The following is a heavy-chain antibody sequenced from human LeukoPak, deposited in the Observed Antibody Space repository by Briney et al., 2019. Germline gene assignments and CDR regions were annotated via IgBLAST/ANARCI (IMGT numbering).Heavy chain of an antibody. J-gene: IGHJ6*03. CDR3: ARTTMVRGSYYYYYMDV. V-gene: IGHV3-66*01. CDR1: GFTVSSNY. CDR2: IYSGGST. D-gene: IGHD3-10*01. Sequence: GGSLRLSCAASGFTVSSNYMSWVRQAPGKGLEWVSVIYSGGSTYYADSVKGRFTISRDNSKNTLYLQMNSLRAEDTAVYYCARTTMVRGSYYYYYMDVWGKGTTVAISS.